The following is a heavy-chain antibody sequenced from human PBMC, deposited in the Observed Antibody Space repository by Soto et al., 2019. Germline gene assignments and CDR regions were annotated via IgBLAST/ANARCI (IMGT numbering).Heavy chain of an antibody. CDR3: AREQYCGGDCPAFYYYGMDV. J-gene: IGHJ6*02. D-gene: IGHD2-21*02. V-gene: IGHV4-30-4*01. CDR1: GGSISSGDYY. Sequence: SETLSLTCTVSGGSISSGDYYWSWIRQPPGKGLEWIGYIYYSGSTYYNPSLKSRVTISVDTSKNQFSLKLSSVTAADTAVYYCAREQYCGGDCPAFYYYGMDVWGQGTTVTVSS. CDR2: IYYSGST.